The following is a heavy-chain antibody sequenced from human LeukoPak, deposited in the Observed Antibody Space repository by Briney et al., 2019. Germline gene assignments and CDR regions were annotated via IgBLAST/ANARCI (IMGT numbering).Heavy chain of an antibody. V-gene: IGHV4-34*01. CDR3: VRAPYYDSNRNAFDI. Sequence: SETLSPTCAVYGGSFSGYYWSWIRQPPGKGLEWIGEINHSGSTNYNPSLKSRVTISVDTSKNQFSLKLSSVTAADTAVYYCVRAPYYDSNRNAFDIWGQGTMVTVSS. J-gene: IGHJ3*02. CDR1: GGSFSGYY. CDR2: INHSGST. D-gene: IGHD3-3*01.